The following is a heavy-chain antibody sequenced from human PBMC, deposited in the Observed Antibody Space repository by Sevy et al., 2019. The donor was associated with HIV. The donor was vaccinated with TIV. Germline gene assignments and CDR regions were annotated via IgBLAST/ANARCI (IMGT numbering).Heavy chain of an antibody. J-gene: IGHJ4*02. V-gene: IGHV3-49*03. CDR1: GFTFGDYT. CDR3: TRVATRGYSDYHSGY. CDR2: IRSETYGGTK. D-gene: IGHD5-12*01. Sequence: GGSLRLSCTASGFTFGDYTMSWFRQAPGKGLEWVGFIRSETYGGTKEYAASVKGRFTISRDDSKSIAFLQMNSLKTEDTAVYYCTRVATRGYSDYHSGYWGQGSLVTVSS.